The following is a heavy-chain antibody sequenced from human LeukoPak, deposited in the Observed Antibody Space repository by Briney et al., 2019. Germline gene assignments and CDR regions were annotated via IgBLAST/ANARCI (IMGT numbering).Heavy chain of an antibody. CDR2: IYSGGST. CDR1: GFTVSSNY. V-gene: IGHV3-66*01. CDR3: AKNYDLAAAPLDY. D-gene: IGHD6-13*01. Sequence: GGSLRLSCAASGFTVSSNYMSWVRQAPGKGLEWVSVIYSGGSTYYADSVKGRFTISRDNSKNTLYLQMNSLRAEDTAVYYCAKNYDLAAAPLDYWGQGTLVTVSS. J-gene: IGHJ4*02.